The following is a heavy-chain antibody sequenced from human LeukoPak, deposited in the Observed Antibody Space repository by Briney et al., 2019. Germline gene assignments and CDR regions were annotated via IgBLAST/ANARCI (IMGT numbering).Heavy chain of an antibody. D-gene: IGHD5-18*01. CDR3: AKDRSYGYTRGAFDI. CDR2: NLWNSGSI. V-gene: IGHV3-9*03. Sequence: PGRSLRLPCAASGFTFDDYAMHWVPQAPGKGLEGVSGNLWNSGSIGYADSVKGRFTISRDNAKNSLYLQMNSLRAEDMALYYCAKDRSYGYTRGAFDIWGQGTMVTVSS. J-gene: IGHJ3*02. CDR1: GFTFDDYA.